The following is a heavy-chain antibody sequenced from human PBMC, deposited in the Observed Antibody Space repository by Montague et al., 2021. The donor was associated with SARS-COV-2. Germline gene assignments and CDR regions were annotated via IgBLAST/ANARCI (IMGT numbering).Heavy chain of an antibody. V-gene: IGHV4-39*07. CDR2: ISYTGGT. Sequence: SETLSLTCTFSGGSISTIVNFWGWIRQPPGKGLEWTGSISYTGGTYHNPSLKSRVTMSVDTSKNQLSLKLHSVTAADTAVYYCARSGDPGTTVTYLYWGQGALVTVSS. CDR3: ARSGDPGTTVTYLY. CDR1: GGSISTIVNF. J-gene: IGHJ4*02. D-gene: IGHD4-11*01.